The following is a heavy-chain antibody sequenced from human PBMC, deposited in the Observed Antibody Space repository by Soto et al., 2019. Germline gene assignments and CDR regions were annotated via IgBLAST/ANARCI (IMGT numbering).Heavy chain of an antibody. CDR3: ARDNTTVTTRTYYYYYYMDV. CDR2: IIPILGIA. J-gene: IGHJ6*03. Sequence: SVKVSCKASGGTFSSYTISWVRQAPGQGLEWMGRIIPILGIANYAQKFQGRVTITADKSTSTAYMELSSLRSEDTAVYYCARDNTTVTTRTYYYYYYMDVWGKGTTVTVSS. D-gene: IGHD4-17*01. V-gene: IGHV1-69*04. CDR1: GGTFSSYT.